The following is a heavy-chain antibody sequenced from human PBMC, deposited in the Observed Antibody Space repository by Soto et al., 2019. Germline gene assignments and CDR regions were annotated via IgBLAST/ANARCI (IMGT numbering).Heavy chain of an antibody. J-gene: IGHJ4*02. CDR2: ISGSGGST. CDR1: GFTFSSYA. V-gene: IGHV3-23*01. D-gene: IGHD3-3*01. Sequence: AGGSLRLSCAASGFTFSSYAMSWVRQAPGKGLEWVSAISGSGGSTYYADSVKGRFTISRDNSKNTLYLQMNSLRAEDTAVYYCAKAWDFWSGYSYWGQGTLVTVSS. CDR3: AKAWDFWSGYSY.